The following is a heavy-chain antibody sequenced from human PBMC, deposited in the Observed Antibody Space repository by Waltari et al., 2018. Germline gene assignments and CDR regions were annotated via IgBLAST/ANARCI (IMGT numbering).Heavy chain of an antibody. V-gene: IGHV4-59*01. CDR3: ARDCGYCSGGICSHAFDI. CDR1: GGSQSMYS. Sequence: QVQLQESGPGLVKPSETLYLTCTVSGGSQSMYSLSWHRQPPGEGLEWIGYIYYRWSTNYNPSLKSRVTISVDTSKTQFSLKLSSVTAADTAVYYCARDCGYCSGGICSHAFDIWGQGTMVTVSS. CDR2: IYYRWST. D-gene: IGHD2-15*01. J-gene: IGHJ3*02.